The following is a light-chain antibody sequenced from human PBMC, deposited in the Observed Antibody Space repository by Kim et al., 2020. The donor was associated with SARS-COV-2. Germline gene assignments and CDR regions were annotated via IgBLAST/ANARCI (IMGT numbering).Light chain of an antibody. CDR2: DNH. V-gene: IGLV1-51*01. CDR3: GTWDSSLSAVV. CDR1: SSNIGNSY. Sequence: QSVLTQPPSVSAAPGQKVTISCSGSSSNIGNSYVYWYQQLPGTAPKLLIYDNHKRPSGIPDRFSGSKSGTSATLGITGLQTGDEADYYCGTWDSSLSAVVFGGGTQLTVL. J-gene: IGLJ3*02.